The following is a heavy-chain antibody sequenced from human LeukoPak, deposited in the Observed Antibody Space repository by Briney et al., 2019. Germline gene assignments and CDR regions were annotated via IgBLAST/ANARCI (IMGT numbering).Heavy chain of an antibody. CDR3: ARFTRLRNYYGSGSKFDY. V-gene: IGHV4-34*01. J-gene: IGHJ4*02. D-gene: IGHD3-10*01. Sequence: SETLSLTCTVSGGSISSYYWSWIRQPPGKGLEWIGEINHSGSTNYNPSLKSRVTISVDTSKNQFSLKLSSVTAADTAVYYCARFTRLRNYYGSGSKFDYWGQGTLVTVSS. CDR2: INHSGST. CDR1: GGSISSYY.